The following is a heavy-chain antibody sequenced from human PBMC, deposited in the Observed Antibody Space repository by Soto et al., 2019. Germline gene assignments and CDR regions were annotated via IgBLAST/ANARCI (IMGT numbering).Heavy chain of an antibody. CDR1: GYSFTSYW. CDR2: IYPGDSDT. CDR3: ASHSALPSYDYIWGSYRLDAFDI. D-gene: IGHD3-16*02. V-gene: IGHV5-51*01. Sequence: PGESLKISCKGSGYSFTSYWIGWVRQMPGKGLEWMGIIYPGDSDTRYSPSFQGQVTISADKSISTAYLQWSSLKASDTAMYYCASHSALPSYDYIWGSYRLDAFDIWGQGTMVTVSS. J-gene: IGHJ3*02.